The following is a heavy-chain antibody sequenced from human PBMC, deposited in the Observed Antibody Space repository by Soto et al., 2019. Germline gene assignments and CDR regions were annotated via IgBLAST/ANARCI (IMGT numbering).Heavy chain of an antibody. Sequence: QVQLVQSGAEVKKPGASVKVSCKASGYTFTSYGISWVRQAPGQGLEWMGWISAYNGNTNYAQKLQGRVTMNTDTSTSTAYMELRSLRSDDTAVYYCARVRPSSWPYYYYYYGMDVWGQGTTVTVSS. V-gene: IGHV1-18*01. CDR1: GYTFTSYG. J-gene: IGHJ6*02. CDR3: ARVRPSSWPYYYYYYGMDV. CDR2: ISAYNGNT. D-gene: IGHD6-13*01.